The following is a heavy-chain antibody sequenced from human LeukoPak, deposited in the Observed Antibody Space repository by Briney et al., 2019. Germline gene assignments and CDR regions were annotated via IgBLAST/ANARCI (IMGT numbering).Heavy chain of an antibody. V-gene: IGHV4-4*07. CDR2: IYTTRTA. CDR1: GDFISGSY. J-gene: IGHJ4*02. Sequence: SETLSLTCTVSGDFISGSYWSWIRQPAGKGLEWIGRIYTTRTADYNPSLTSRVTMSVDKSKKQLSLKLNSVTAADTAVYYCATVGGEGGFLHYWGQGILVAVSS. CDR3: ATVGGEGGFLHY. D-gene: IGHD5-12*01.